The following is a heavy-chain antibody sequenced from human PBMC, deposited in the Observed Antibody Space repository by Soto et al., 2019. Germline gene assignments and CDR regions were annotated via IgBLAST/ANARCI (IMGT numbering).Heavy chain of an antibody. CDR1: GYTFTSDY. J-gene: IGHJ4*02. D-gene: IGHD5-12*01. CDR3: ARGNEMATRNDY. CDR2: INPSGGST. Sequence: ASVKVSCTSSGYTFTSDYMHWVRQAPGQGLEWMGIINPSGGSTSYAQKFQGRVTMTRDTSTSTVYMELSSLRSEDTAVYYCARGNEMATRNDYWGQGTLVTVSS. V-gene: IGHV1-46*01.